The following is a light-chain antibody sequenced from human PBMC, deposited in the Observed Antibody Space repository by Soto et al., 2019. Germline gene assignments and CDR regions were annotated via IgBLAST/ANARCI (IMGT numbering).Light chain of an antibody. CDR2: LGS. CDR3: LRALQTPLT. Sequence: DIVMTQSPLSLPVTPGEPASISCRSSQSLLHSNGYNYLDWYLQKPGQSPQLLIYLGSNRASGVPDRFRIRGSGTDFTLKISRVEAEDVGVYYCLRALQTPLTFGPGTKVFIK. V-gene: IGKV2-28*01. CDR1: QSLLHSNGYNY. J-gene: IGKJ3*01.